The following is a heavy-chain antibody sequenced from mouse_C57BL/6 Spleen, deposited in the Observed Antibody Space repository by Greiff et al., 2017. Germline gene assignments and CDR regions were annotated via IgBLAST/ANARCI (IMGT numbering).Heavy chain of an antibody. CDR1: GYTFTDYY. J-gene: IGHJ4*01. CDR2: INPNNGGT. Sequence: EVQLQQSGPELVKPGASVKISCKASGYTFTDYYMNWVKQSHGKSLEWIGDINPNNGGTSYNQKFKGKATLTVDKSSSTAYMELRSLTSEDSAVYYCARWLLGAMDYWSQGTSVTVSS. V-gene: IGHV1-26*01. CDR3: ARWLLGAMDY. D-gene: IGHD2-3*01.